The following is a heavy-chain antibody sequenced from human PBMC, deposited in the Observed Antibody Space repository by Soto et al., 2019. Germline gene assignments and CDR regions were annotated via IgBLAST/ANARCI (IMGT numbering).Heavy chain of an antibody. J-gene: IGHJ4*02. CDR2: IIPIFGTA. V-gene: IGHV1-69*01. CDR3: AREGSDCSGGSCYSGDPVDY. CDR1: GGTFSSYA. D-gene: IGHD2-15*01. Sequence: QVQLVQSGAEVKKPGSSVKVSCKASGGTFSSYAISWVRQAPGQGLEWMGGIIPIFGTANYAQKFQGRVTITADESTSTAYMELSSLRSEDTAVYYCAREGSDCSGGSCYSGDPVDYWGQGTLVTVSS.